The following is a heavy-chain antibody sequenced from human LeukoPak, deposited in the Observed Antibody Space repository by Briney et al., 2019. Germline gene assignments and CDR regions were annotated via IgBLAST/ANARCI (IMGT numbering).Heavy chain of an antibody. Sequence: PSETLSLTCTVSVRSTNNNYWSWNRQPPGKGLEWIGYIYYSGGTNYNPSLKRRVTISADTSKNQFSLKLSSVTAADSAVYYCARQLRYSCPGAFDYWGQGTLVTVSS. V-gene: IGHV4-59*08. J-gene: IGHJ4*02. D-gene: IGHD6-13*01. CDR3: ARQLRYSCPGAFDY. CDR2: IYYSGGT. CDR1: VRSTNNNY.